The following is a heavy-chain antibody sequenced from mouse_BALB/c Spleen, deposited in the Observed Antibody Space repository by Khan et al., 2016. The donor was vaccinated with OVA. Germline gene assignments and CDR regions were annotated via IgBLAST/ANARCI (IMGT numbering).Heavy chain of an antibody. CDR2: INPSIGDT. D-gene: IGHD1-1*02. CDR1: GYTFTNYW. J-gene: IGHJ2*01. CDR3: TRKGFGWDFDY. Sequence: VKLHESGPELVKPGASVKMSCKASGYTFTNYWILWVKQRPGQGLEWIGYINPSIGDTYNKQNFKDQATLTADKSSRTSYMQLSSLTSEDSAVYYCTRKGFGWDFDYWGQGTTLTVSS. V-gene: IGHV1-7*01.